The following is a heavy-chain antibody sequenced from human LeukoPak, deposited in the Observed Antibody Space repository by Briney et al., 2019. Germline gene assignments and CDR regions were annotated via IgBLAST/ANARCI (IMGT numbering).Heavy chain of an antibody. V-gene: IGHV3-53*01. CDR3: ARDYESLIVVVPAAMDYYYYGMDV. J-gene: IGHJ6*02. D-gene: IGHD2-2*01. CDR2: IYSGGST. CDR1: GFTVSSNY. Sequence: GGSLRLSCAASGFTVSSNYMSWVRQAPGKGLEWVSVIYSGGSTYYADSVKGRFTISRDNSKNTLYLQMNSLRAEDTAVYYCARDYESLIVVVPAAMDYYYYGMDVWGQGTTVTVSS.